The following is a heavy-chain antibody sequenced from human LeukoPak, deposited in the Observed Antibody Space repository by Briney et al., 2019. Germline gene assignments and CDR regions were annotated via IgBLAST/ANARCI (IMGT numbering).Heavy chain of an antibody. CDR2: ISAYNGNT. V-gene: IGHV1-18*01. D-gene: IGHD1-1*01. J-gene: IGHJ5*02. Sequence: WVRQAPGQGLEWMGWISAYNGNTNYAQKLQGRVTMTTDTSTSTAYMELRSLRSDDTAVCYCAREEHNWFDPWGQGTLVTVSS. CDR3: AREEHNWFDP.